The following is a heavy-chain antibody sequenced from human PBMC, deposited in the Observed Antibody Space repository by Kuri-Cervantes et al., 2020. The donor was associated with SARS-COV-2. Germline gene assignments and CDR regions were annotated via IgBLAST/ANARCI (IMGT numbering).Heavy chain of an antibody. Sequence: ESLKISCAVYGGSFSGYYWSWIRQPPGKGLEWIGEINHSGSTNYNPSLKSRVTISVDTSKNQFSLKLNSVTAADTAVYYCARGDCSSTSCYTWGAGNYWGQGTLVTVSS. CDR3: ARGDCSSTSCYTWGAGNY. CDR2: INHSGST. D-gene: IGHD2-2*02. CDR1: GGSFSGYY. V-gene: IGHV4-34*01. J-gene: IGHJ4*02.